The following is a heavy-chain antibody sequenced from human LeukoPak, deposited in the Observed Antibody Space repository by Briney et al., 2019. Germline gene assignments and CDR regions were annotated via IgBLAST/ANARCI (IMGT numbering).Heavy chain of an antibody. D-gene: IGHD3-22*01. Sequence: SETLSLTCAVYGGSFSGYYWSWVRQPPGKGLEWIGEINHSGRTNYNPSRQSRDTICVATSKHQFHLKLSSATAADTAVYYCARPALSYDTSGSLFDYWGQGTLVTVSS. CDR2: INHSGRT. V-gene: IGHV4-34*01. J-gene: IGHJ4*02. CDR1: GGSFSGYY. CDR3: ARPALSYDTSGSLFDY.